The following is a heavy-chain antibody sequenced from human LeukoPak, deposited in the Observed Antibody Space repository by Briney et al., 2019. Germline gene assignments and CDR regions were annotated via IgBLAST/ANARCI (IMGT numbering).Heavy chain of an antibody. CDR1: GGTFSSYA. D-gene: IGHD3-22*01. V-gene: IGHV1-69*05. CDR2: IIPIFGTA. Sequence: ASVKVSCKAPGGTFSSYAISWVRQAPGQGLEWMGRIIPIFGTANYAQKFQGRVTITTDESTSTAYMELSSLRSEDTAVYYCARTDSSGYLTDYWGQGTLVTVSS. J-gene: IGHJ4*02. CDR3: ARTDSSGYLTDY.